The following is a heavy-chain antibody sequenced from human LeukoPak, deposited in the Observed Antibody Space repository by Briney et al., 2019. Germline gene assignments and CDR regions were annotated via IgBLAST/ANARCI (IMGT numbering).Heavy chain of an antibody. Sequence: ASVKVSCKASGGTFSSYAISWVRQAPGQGLEWMGGIIPIFGTANYAQKFQGRVTITADESTSTAYVELSSLRPEDTAVYYCARGGMITFGGVIVEYYFDYWGQGTLVTVSS. CDR1: GGTFSSYA. CDR3: ARGGMITFGGVIVEYYFDY. CDR2: IIPIFGTA. D-gene: IGHD3-16*02. V-gene: IGHV1-69*13. J-gene: IGHJ4*02.